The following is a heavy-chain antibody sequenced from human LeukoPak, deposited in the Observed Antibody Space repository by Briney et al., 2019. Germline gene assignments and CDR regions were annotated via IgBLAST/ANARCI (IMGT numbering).Heavy chain of an antibody. CDR1: GYSFTSYW. CDR2: IDPSDSYT. CDR3: ARWGRYSGIFGAFDI. J-gene: IGHJ3*02. Sequence: GESLKISCKVSGYSFTSYWISWVRQMPGKGLEWMGRIDPSDSYTSYSPSFQGHVTISGDKSISTAYLQWSSLRASDTAMYYCARWGRYSGIFGAFDIWGQGTMVTVSS. V-gene: IGHV5-10-1*01. D-gene: IGHD1-26*01.